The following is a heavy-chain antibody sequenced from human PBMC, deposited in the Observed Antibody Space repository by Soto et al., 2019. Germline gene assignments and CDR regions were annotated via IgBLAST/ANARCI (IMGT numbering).Heavy chain of an antibody. CDR3: ARVKYSPPYDYYCGMDV. V-gene: IGHV1-18*01. D-gene: IGHD5-18*01. CDR2: ISADNGNT. Sequence: QVPLVQSGAEVKKPGASGKVSCKASRYTFTSYGISWVRQAPGQGLEWMGGISADNGNTNYAQKRQGRVTMTTYTSTSTAYMELRSLRSDDTAVYYCARVKYSPPYDYYCGMDVWGQGTTVTVSS. J-gene: IGHJ6*02. CDR1: RYTFTSYG.